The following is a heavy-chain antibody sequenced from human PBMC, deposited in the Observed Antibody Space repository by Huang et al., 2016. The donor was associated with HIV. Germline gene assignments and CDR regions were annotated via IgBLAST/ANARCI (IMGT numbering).Heavy chain of an antibody. CDR1: GFTFSKAW. CDR3: TTHLDYYDSSGYYFGNY. V-gene: IGHV3-15*06. CDR2: IKSKTDGGTT. D-gene: IGHD3-22*01. Sequence: EVQLVESGGGLVKPGGSLRLSCAASGFTFSKAWMSWVRPAPGKGVEWVGRIKSKTDGGTTNYTAPVKGRFTISRDDSRNTLYLQMNSLKTEDTAVYYCTTHLDYYDSSGYYFGNYWGQGTLVTVSS. J-gene: IGHJ4*02.